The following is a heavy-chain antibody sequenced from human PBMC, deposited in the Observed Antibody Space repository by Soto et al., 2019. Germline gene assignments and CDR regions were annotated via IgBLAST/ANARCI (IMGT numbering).Heavy chain of an antibody. CDR2: ISYDGSNK. J-gene: IGHJ1*01. CDR3: AREGDSWYYDSSGYYYRKYFQH. Sequence: GGSLRLSCAASGFTFSSYAMHWVRQAPGKGLEWVAVISYDGSNKYYADSVKGRFTISRDNSKNTLYLQMNSLRAEDTAVYYCAREGDSWYYDSSGYYYRKYFQHWGQGTLVTVSS. CDR1: GFTFSSYA. D-gene: IGHD3-22*01. V-gene: IGHV3-30-3*01.